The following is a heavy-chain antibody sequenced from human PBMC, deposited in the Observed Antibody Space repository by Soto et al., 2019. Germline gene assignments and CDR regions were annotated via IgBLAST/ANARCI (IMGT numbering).Heavy chain of an antibody. CDR3: ARGRYGDY. V-gene: IGHV1-18*01. CDR2: ISAHNDNT. D-gene: IGHD1-1*01. Sequence: QVHLVQSGAEVKKPGASVKVSCKCSGYTFTSYGITWVRQAPGQGLEWMGWISAHNDNTDYAQKLQGRVTVTRDTSTSTAYMELRSLRSDHTAVYYCARGRYGDYWGQGALVTVSS. J-gene: IGHJ4*02. CDR1: GYTFTSYG.